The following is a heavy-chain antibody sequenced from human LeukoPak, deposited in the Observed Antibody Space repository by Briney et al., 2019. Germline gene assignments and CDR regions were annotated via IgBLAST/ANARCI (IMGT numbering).Heavy chain of an antibody. V-gene: IGHV4-34*01. Sequence: SETLSLTCAVYGGSFSGYYWSWIRQPPGKGLEWIGEINHSGSTNYNPSLKSRVTISVDTSKNQFSLKLSSVTAADTAVYYCARGGSSSWSTYYYYYYMDAWGKGTTVTISS. D-gene: IGHD6-13*01. J-gene: IGHJ6*03. CDR2: INHSGST. CDR3: ARGGSSSWSTYYYYYYMDA. CDR1: GGSFSGYY.